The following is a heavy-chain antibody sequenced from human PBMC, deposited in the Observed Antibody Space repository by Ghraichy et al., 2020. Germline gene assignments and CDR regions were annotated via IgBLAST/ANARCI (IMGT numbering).Heavy chain of an antibody. CDR3: ARDPWVGSGWYGRWLDAFDI. CDR2: ISAYNGNT. CDR1: GYTFTSYG. Sequence: ASVKVSCKASGYTFTSYGISWVRQAPGQGLEWMGWISAYNGNTNYAQKLQGRVTMTTDTSTSTAYMELRSLRSDDTAVYYCARDPWVGSGWYGRWLDAFDIWGQGTMVTVSS. J-gene: IGHJ3*02. D-gene: IGHD6-19*01. V-gene: IGHV1-18*01.